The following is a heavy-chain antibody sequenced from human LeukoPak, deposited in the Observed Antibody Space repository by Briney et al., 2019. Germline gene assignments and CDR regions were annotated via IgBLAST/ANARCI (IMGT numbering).Heavy chain of an antibody. J-gene: IGHJ4*02. CDR3: ARGRLGGSGSYHNVLDY. Sequence: ASVKVSCKASGYTFTRYYMHLVRQAPGQGLEWMGWINPNSGGTNYAQNFQGRVTMTRDTSISTAYMELSRLRSDDTAVYYCARGRLGGSGSYHNVLDYWGQGTLVTVSS. CDR2: INPNSGGT. CDR1: GYTFTRYY. D-gene: IGHD3-10*01. V-gene: IGHV1-2*02.